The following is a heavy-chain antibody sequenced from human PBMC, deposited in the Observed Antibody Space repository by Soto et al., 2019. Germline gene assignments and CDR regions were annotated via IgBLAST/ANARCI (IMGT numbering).Heavy chain of an antibody. D-gene: IGHD3-22*01. Sequence: QVQLQESGPGLVKPSETLSLTCTVSGGSVSSGSYYWSWIRQPPGKGLEWIGYIYYSGSTNYNPSFQSRVPMSVDTSINHFSLKLSSVTAADTAVYYCARDGFKYYDRSGYYRLFDSWGQGTLVTVSS. V-gene: IGHV4-61*03. CDR1: GGSVSSGSYY. J-gene: IGHJ5*01. CDR3: ARDGFKYYDRSGYYRLFDS. CDR2: IYYSGST.